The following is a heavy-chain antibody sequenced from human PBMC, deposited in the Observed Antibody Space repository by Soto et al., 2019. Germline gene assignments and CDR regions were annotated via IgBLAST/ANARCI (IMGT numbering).Heavy chain of an antibody. J-gene: IGHJ4*02. CDR1: GGTFSRYA. Sequence: QVQLVQSGAEVRKPGSSVKVSCKASGGTFSRYAINWVRQVPGHGLEWMGGIIPLFGRANYAQKFQGRVTITADESASTAHMELRSLRSEDTAVYYCARDYGHGCGGGNCYLYFWGQGTLVTVSS. CDR2: IIPLFGRA. CDR3: ARDYGHGCGGGNCYLYF. D-gene: IGHD2-15*01. V-gene: IGHV1-69*01.